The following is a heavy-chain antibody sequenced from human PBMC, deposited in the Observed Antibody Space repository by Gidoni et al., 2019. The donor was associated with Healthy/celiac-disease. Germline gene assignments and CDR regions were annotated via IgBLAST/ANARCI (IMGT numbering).Heavy chain of an antibody. CDR1: GGSISSYY. D-gene: IGHD2-2*02. Sequence: QVQLQESGPGLVKPSETLSLTCTVSGGSISSYYGSWIRHPAGTGLEWLGRIYTSGSTNYNPSLKSRVTMSVDTSKNQFSLKLSSVTAADTAVYYCAREYCSSTSCYIDYWGQGTLVTVSS. V-gene: IGHV4-4*07. CDR3: AREYCSSTSCYIDY. CDR2: IYTSGST. J-gene: IGHJ4*02.